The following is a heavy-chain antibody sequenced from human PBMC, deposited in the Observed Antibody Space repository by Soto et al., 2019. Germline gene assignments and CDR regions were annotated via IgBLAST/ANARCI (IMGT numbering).Heavy chain of an antibody. D-gene: IGHD6-19*01. CDR2: IYSGGST. J-gene: IGHJ5*02. CDR1: RFTVSSNY. Sequence: PGGSLRLSCAASRFTVSSNYMSWVRQAPGKGLECVPVIYSGGSTYYADSVKGRFTISRDNSKNPLYLQMNSLRAEDTAVYSCAKKVGGWFNWFDPWGQGTLVTVYS. V-gene: IGHV3-53*01. CDR3: AKKVGGWFNWFDP.